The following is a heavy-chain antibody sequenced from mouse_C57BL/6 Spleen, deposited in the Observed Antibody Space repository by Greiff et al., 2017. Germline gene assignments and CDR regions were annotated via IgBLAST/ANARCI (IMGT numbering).Heavy chain of an antibody. D-gene: IGHD1-1*01. CDR2: ISSGSSTI. V-gene: IGHV5-17*01. CDR1: GFTFSDYG. Sequence: EVQVVESGGGLVKPGGSLKLSCAASGFTFSDYGMHWVRQAPEKGLEWVAYISSGSSTIYYADTVKGRFTISRDNAKNTLFLQMTSLRSEDTAMYYGARRDYYGSRGNYFDYWGQGTTLTVSS. CDR3: ARRDYYGSRGNYFDY. J-gene: IGHJ2*01.